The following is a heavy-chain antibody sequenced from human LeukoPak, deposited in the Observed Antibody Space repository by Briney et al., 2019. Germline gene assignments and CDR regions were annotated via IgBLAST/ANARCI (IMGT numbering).Heavy chain of an antibody. V-gene: IGHV3-23*01. J-gene: IGHJ4*02. Sequence: GGSLRLSCVVSGITLSNYGMSWVRQAPGKGLEWVSGISGSAGGINYADSVKGRFTISRDNSKNTLYLQMNSLRAEDTAVYFCARRGVVIRVILIGFHKEAHYFDYWGQGTLVTVSP. D-gene: IGHD3-10*01. CDR3: ARRGVVIRVILIGFHKEAHYFDY. CDR1: GITLSNYG. CDR2: ISGSAGGI.